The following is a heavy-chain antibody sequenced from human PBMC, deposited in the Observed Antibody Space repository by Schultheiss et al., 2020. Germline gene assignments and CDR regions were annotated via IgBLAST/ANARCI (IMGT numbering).Heavy chain of an antibody. J-gene: IGHJ5*02. Sequence: SETLSLTCTVSGGSISSGSYYWSWIRQSAGKDLEWIGRIFASGSTIYNPSLKSRVTISTDTSKNQFSLKLTSVTAADTAVYYCARGGFSRSGWLNWFDPWGQGTLVTVSS. CDR3: ARGGFSRSGWLNWFDP. CDR1: GGSISSGSYY. CDR2: IFASGST. D-gene: IGHD6-19*01. V-gene: IGHV4-61*02.